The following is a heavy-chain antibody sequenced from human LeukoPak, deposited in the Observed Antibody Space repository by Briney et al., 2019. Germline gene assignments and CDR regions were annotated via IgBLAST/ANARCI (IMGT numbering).Heavy chain of an antibody. CDR3: AREGTVAGNWYFDL. CDR1: GDSISSYY. CDR2: IYYSGRT. V-gene: IGHV4-59*01. D-gene: IGHD6-19*01. J-gene: IGHJ2*01. Sequence: SETLSLTCTVSGDSISSYYWSWIRQPAGKGLEWIGYIYYSGRTNYNPSLKSRVTISVDTSKNQFSLKLSSVTAADTAVYYCAREGTVAGNWYFDLWGRGTLVTVSS.